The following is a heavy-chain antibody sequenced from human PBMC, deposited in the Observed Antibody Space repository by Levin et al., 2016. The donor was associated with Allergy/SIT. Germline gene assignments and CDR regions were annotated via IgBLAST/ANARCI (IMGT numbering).Heavy chain of an antibody. J-gene: IGHJ4*02. Sequence: GESLKISCAASGFTFNNYAMHWVRQAPGKGLEWVAVISYDDGDNKYYADSVQGRFTISRDNSENTLYLQMNSLRTEDTAVYYCAREMKLLVWFGELLRWGQGTLVTVSS. V-gene: IGHV3-30-3*01. CDR1: GFTFNNYA. D-gene: IGHD3-10*01. CDR3: AREMKLLVWFGELLR. CDR2: ISYDDGDNK.